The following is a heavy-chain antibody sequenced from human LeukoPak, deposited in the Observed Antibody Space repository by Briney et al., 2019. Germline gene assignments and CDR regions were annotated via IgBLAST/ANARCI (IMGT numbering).Heavy chain of an antibody. Sequence: SETLSLTCTVSGGSISSYYWSWIRQPPGKGLEWIGYIYYSGSTNYNPSLKSRVTISVDTSKNQFSLKLSSVTAADTAVYYCARSYGGVVAASFDPWGQGTLVTVSS. J-gene: IGHJ5*02. CDR2: IYYSGST. CDR3: ARSYGGVVAASFDP. V-gene: IGHV4-59*01. D-gene: IGHD2-15*01. CDR1: GGSISSYY.